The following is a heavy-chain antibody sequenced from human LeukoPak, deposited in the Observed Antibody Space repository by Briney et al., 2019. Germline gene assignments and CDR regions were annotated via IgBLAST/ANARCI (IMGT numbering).Heavy chain of an antibody. Sequence: SETLSLTCSVSGGSISNSFWTWIRQPPGKGLEWIGCIFYSGSTNYNPSLKSRVTISVDTSKNQLSLKVTSVTAADTAVYYCARGARGAGYNFDYWGQGTLGTVSS. CDR3: ARGARGAGYNFDY. CDR1: GGSISNSF. J-gene: IGHJ4*02. V-gene: IGHV4-59*01. CDR2: IFYSGST. D-gene: IGHD5-24*01.